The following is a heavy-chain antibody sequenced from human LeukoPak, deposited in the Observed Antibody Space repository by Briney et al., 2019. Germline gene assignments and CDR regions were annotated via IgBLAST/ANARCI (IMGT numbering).Heavy chain of an antibody. J-gene: IGHJ4*02. CDR1: GGSISSYY. V-gene: IGHV4-34*01. CDR3: ARGVTHW. D-gene: IGHD2-21*02. Sequence: SETLSLTCTVSGGSISSYYWSWIRQPPGKGLEWIGEINHSGSTNYNPSLKSRVTISVDTSKNQFSLKLSSVTAADTAVYYCARGVTHWWGQGTLVTVSS. CDR2: INHSGST.